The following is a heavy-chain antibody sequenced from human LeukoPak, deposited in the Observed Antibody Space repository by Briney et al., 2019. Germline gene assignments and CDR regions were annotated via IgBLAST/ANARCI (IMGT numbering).Heavy chain of an antibody. J-gene: IGHJ4*02. D-gene: IGHD5-12*01. CDR1: GGSISSSSYY. Sequence: SETLSLTCTVSGGSISSSSYYWGWIRQPPGKGLEWIGSIYYSGSTYYNPSLKSRVTIPVDTSKNQFSLKLSSVTAADTAVYYCASNLIVAMAWDYWGQGTLVTVSS. V-gene: IGHV4-39*01. CDR2: IYYSGST. CDR3: ASNLIVAMAWDY.